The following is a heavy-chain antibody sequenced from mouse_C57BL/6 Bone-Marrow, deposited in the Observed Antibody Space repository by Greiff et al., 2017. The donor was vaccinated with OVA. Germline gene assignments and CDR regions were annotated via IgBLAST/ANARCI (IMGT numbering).Heavy chain of an antibody. CDR1: GYTFTSYW. CDR2: IYPGSGST. V-gene: IGHV1-55*01. Sequence: QVQLQQPGAELVKPGASVKMSCKASGYTFTSYWITWVKQRPGQGLEWIGDIYPGSGSTNYNEKFKSKATLTLDTSSSTAYMQLSSLTSEDSAVYYCARGYGKGDFDYWGQGTTLTVSS. D-gene: IGHD2-1*01. CDR3: ARGYGKGDFDY. J-gene: IGHJ2*01.